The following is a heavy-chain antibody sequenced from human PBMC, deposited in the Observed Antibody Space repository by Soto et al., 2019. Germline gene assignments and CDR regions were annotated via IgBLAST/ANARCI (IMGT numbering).Heavy chain of an antibody. Sequence: PGGSLRLSCAASGFTFSSYAMSWVRQAPGKGLEWVSSISSSSSYIYYADSVKGRFTISRDNAKNSLYLQMNSLRAEDTAVYYCAIVVVVAATTLEAFDIWGQGTMVTVSS. CDR2: ISSSSSYI. D-gene: IGHD2-15*01. V-gene: IGHV3-21*01. J-gene: IGHJ3*02. CDR1: GFTFSSYA. CDR3: AIVVVVAATTLEAFDI.